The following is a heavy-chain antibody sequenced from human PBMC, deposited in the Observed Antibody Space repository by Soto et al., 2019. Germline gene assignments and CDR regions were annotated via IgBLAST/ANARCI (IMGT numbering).Heavy chain of an antibody. D-gene: IGHD3-22*01. CDR2: MNPNSGNT. Sequence: ASVKVSCKASGYTFTSYDINWVRQATGQGLEWMGWMNPNSGNTGYAQKFQGRVTMTTNTSKSTAYMELRSLRSEDTAVYYCAREFRYYYDSSGYNWFDPWGQGTLVTVSS. V-gene: IGHV1-8*01. J-gene: IGHJ5*02. CDR1: GYTFTSYD. CDR3: AREFRYYYDSSGYNWFDP.